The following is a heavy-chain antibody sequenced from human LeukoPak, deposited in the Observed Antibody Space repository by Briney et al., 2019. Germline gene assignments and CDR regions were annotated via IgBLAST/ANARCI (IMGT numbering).Heavy chain of an antibody. D-gene: IGHD3-22*01. V-gene: IGHV4-4*07. CDR1: GGSISSYY. Sequence: SETLSLTCTVSGGSISSYYWSWIRQPAGKGLEWIGRIYTSGSTNYNPSFKSRVTMSVDTSKNQFSLKLSSVTAADEAVYYCARSTYYYDSSGYFVGYFQHWGQGTLVTVSS. CDR3: ARSTYYYDSSGYFVGYFQH. J-gene: IGHJ1*01. CDR2: IYTSGST.